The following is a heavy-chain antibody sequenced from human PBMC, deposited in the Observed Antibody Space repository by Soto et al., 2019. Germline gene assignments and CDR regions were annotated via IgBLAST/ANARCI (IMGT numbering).Heavy chain of an antibody. CDR3: ARVAGIAAAGIFHYYYYMDV. CDR1: GGSFSGYY. V-gene: IGHV4-34*01. D-gene: IGHD6-13*01. Sequence: SETLSLTCAVYGGSFSGYYWSWIRQPPGKGLEWIGEINHSGSTNYNPSLKSRVTISVDTSKNQFSLKLSSVTAADTAVYYCARVAGIAAAGIFHYYYYMDVWGKGTTVTVSS. CDR2: INHSGST. J-gene: IGHJ6*03.